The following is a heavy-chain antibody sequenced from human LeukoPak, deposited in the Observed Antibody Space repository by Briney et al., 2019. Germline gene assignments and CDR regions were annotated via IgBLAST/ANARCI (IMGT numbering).Heavy chain of an antibody. D-gene: IGHD1-26*01. J-gene: IGHJ5*02. Sequence: SETLSLTCTVSGGSISSYYWSWIRQPPGKGLEWVGYIYYSGSTNYNPSLKSRVTISVDTSKNQFPLKLSSVTAADTAVYYCARDVGPEGLNWFDPWGQGTLVTVSS. V-gene: IGHV4-59*01. CDR2: IYYSGST. CDR3: ARDVGPEGLNWFDP. CDR1: GGSISSYY.